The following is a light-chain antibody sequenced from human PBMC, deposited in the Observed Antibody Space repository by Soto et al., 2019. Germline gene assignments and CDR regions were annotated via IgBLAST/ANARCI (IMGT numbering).Light chain of an antibody. CDR1: ESVYINS. CDR3: QQYGAGPFT. Sequence: EIVLTQSRCTLTLSPGESATLYCNASESVYINSFAWYYQKPGQPPRLLIYGASTRATGIPDRFSGSGSGTDFVLSITRVEVEDSGMYYCQQYGAGPFTFGPGNTVDIK. CDR2: GAS. V-gene: IGKV3-20*01. J-gene: IGKJ3*01.